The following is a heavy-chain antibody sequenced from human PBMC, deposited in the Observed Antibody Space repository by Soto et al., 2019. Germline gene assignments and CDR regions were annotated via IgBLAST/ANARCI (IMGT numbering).Heavy chain of an antibody. CDR3: AKGSTIYYYYYYYGMDV. CDR1: GFTFSSYG. D-gene: IGHD1-26*01. Sequence: PGGSLRLSCAASGFTFSSYGMHWVRQAPGKGFDWVAVISYDGSNKYYADSVKGRFTISRDNSKNSLYLQMNSLRAEDTAVYFCAKGSTIYYYYYYYGMDVWGQGTTVTVSS. V-gene: IGHV3-30*18. J-gene: IGHJ6*02. CDR2: ISYDGSNK.